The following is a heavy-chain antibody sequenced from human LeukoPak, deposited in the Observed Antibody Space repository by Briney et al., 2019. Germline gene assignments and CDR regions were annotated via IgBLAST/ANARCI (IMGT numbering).Heavy chain of an antibody. Sequence: GSLRLSCAASGFTFDDYAMHWVRQAPGKGLEWVSLISWDGGSTYYADSVKGRFTISRDYSKNSLYLQMNSLRAEDTALYYCAKDRGYYGSGSFALGVWGKGTTVTVSS. V-gene: IGHV3-43D*03. D-gene: IGHD3-10*01. CDR2: ISWDGGST. CDR3: AKDRGYYGSGSFALGV. CDR1: GFTFDDYA. J-gene: IGHJ6*04.